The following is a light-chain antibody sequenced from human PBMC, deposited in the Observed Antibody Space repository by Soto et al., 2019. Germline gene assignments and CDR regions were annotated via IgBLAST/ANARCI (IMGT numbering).Light chain of an antibody. CDR1: QSISSL. Sequence: DIQMTLSPSTLSASVGDRVTITCRASQSISSLLAWYQQTPGKAPKLLIYKASSLESGGPSRFSGSASVIEFTHTISTLKPYAFASYYCQQYNSYSMNTFGKETKLEIK. CDR2: KAS. J-gene: IGKJ2*01. CDR3: QQYNSYSMNT. V-gene: IGKV1-5*03.